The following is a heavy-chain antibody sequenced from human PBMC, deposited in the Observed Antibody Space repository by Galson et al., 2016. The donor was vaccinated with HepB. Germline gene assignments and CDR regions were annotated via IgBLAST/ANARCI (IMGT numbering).Heavy chain of an antibody. J-gene: IGHJ4*02. V-gene: IGHV3-48*03. CDR1: GSTFSSFE. CDR2: ISSSVSTI. D-gene: IGHD3-22*01. CDR3: ARGWARSTYYYDNSGYDS. Sequence: SLRLSCAASGSTFSSFEMNWVRQAPGKGLEWVSYISSSVSTIYYADSVKGRFTISRDDAKSSLFLQMNSLRAEDTGVYYCARGWARSTYYYDNSGYDSWGQGTLVIVSS.